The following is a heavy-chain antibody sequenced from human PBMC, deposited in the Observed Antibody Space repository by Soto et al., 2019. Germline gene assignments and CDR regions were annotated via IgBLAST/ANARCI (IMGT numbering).Heavy chain of an antibody. V-gene: IGHV1-69*06. CDR1: GGTFSRHA. D-gene: IGHD3-22*01. CDR2: IIPIFGTA. J-gene: IGHJ4*02. Sequence: QVQLVQSGAEVRKPGSSVKVSCKASGGTFSRHAISWVRQAPGHGLEWMGGIIPIFGTANHAQKFQGRVTIIADKATSTVYMELTSLRSEDTAMYYWERGLGYDSNDNYYAYWGQETLVIVST. CDR3: ERGLGYDSNDNYYAY.